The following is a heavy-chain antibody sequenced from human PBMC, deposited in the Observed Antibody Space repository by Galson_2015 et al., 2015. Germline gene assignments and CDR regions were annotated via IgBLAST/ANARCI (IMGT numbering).Heavy chain of an antibody. Sequence: SLRLSCAASGFIFTDYAMSWVRQAPGKGLEWVSIIKGSSGNTYYADSVKGRFTISRDNTKDTLYLQVNNLRVEDTAIYYCARDSSRPYCGGDCYSHFDYWGQGTLVTVSS. CDR3: ARDSSRPYCGGDCYSHFDY. V-gene: IGHV3-23*01. CDR2: IKGSSGNT. CDR1: GFIFTDYA. D-gene: IGHD2-21*02. J-gene: IGHJ4*02.